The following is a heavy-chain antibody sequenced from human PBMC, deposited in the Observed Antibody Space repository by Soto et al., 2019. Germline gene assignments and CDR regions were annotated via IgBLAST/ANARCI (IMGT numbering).Heavy chain of an antibody. Sequence: QVQSVESGGGVVQPGTSLRLSCAVSGFTFSNHGMHWVRQAPGKGLEWVAFISYAGRNKENVDSLKGRFTISRDNFKDTLFLQMNTLRADDTAVYYCARARGWSRSHYFDSWGQGTLVTVSS. V-gene: IGHV3-33*01. J-gene: IGHJ4*02. CDR2: ISYAGRNK. CDR3: ARARGWSRSHYFDS. CDR1: GFTFSNHG. D-gene: IGHD2-15*01.